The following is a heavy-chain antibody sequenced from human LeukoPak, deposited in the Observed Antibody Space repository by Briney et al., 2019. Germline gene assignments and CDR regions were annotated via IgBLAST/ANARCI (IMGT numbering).Heavy chain of an antibody. D-gene: IGHD2-2*01. CDR2: IWYDGSNK. CDR1: GFTFSSYG. J-gene: IGHJ4*02. Sequence: GGSLRLSCAASGFTFSSYGMHWVRQAPGKGLEWVAVIWYDGSNKFYADSVEGRSTISRDNSKNTLYLQMSSLRAEDTAVYYCARGWGYDHFDYWGQGTLVSVSS. V-gene: IGHV3-33*01. CDR3: ARGWGYDHFDY.